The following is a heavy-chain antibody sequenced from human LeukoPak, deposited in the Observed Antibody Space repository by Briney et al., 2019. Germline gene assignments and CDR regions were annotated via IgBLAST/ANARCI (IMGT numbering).Heavy chain of an antibody. CDR2: ISAYNGNT. Sequence: GASVKVSCKASGYTFTSYGISWVRQAPGQGLEWMGWISAYNGNTSYAQKLQGRVTMTTDTSTSTAYMELRSLRSDDTAVYYCARDCGGDCSPNWFDPWGQGTLVTVSS. CDR1: GYTFTSYG. J-gene: IGHJ5*02. V-gene: IGHV1-18*01. CDR3: ARDCGGDCSPNWFDP. D-gene: IGHD2-21*02.